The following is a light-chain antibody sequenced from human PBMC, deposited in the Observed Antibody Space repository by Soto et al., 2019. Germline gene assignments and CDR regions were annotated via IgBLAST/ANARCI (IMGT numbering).Light chain of an antibody. V-gene: IGKV3D-15*01. J-gene: IGKJ3*01. Sequence: VITQSPCTGSLSPGEAATLSCRASQSVAGSLAWYQQKPGQSPRLLICTASNRAAGIPDRFGGSGSGTEFTLTISSLQSEDVAVYFCQQYNNWPPGTFGPGTKVD. CDR1: QSVAGS. CDR3: QQYNNWPPGT. CDR2: TAS.